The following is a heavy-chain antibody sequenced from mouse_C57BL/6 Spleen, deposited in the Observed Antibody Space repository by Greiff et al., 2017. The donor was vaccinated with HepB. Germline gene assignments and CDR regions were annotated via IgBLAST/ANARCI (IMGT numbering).Heavy chain of an antibody. D-gene: IGHD2-1*01. Sequence: QVQLQQSGPELVKPGASVKISCKASGYAFSSSWMNWVKQRPGKGLEWIGRIYPGDGDTNYNGKFKGKATLTADKSSSTAYMQLSSLTSEDSAVYFCARGVTEFDYWGQGTTLTVSS. CDR3: ARGVTEFDY. CDR1: GYAFSSSW. V-gene: IGHV1-82*01. CDR2: IYPGDGDT. J-gene: IGHJ2*01.